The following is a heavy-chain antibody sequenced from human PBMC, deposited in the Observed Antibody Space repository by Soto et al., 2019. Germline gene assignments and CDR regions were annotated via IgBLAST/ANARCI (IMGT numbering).Heavy chain of an antibody. J-gene: IGHJ4*02. Sequence: QITLKESGPTLVKPTQTLTLTCTFSGFSLSSIGVGVGWIRQPPGKALEWLALIYWDDDKRYSPSLKSRLTIXXDTSKNQVVLTMTNMDPVDTATYWCAHRLHKGNGYNYGFDYWGQGTLVTVSS. V-gene: IGHV2-5*02. CDR1: GFSLSSIGVG. CDR2: IYWDDDK. CDR3: AHRLHKGNGYNYGFDY. D-gene: IGHD5-12*01.